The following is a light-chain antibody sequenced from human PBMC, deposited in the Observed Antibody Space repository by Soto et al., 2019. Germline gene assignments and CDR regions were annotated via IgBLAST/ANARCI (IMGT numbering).Light chain of an antibody. CDR2: VNS. CDR1: SSNIGAGYD. J-gene: IGLJ2*01. Sequence: QLVLTQPPSVTGAPGQRVTISCTGSSSNIGAGYDVHWYQQLPGTAPKLLIYVNSNRPSGVHDRFSGSKSGTSASLAITGLHADDEVDYYCQSYDSSLSGSSVFGGGTKLTVL. CDR3: QSYDSSLSGSSV. V-gene: IGLV1-40*01.